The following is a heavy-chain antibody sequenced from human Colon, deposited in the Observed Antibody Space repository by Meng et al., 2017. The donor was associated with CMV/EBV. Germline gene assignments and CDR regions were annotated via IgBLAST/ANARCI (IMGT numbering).Heavy chain of an antibody. J-gene: IGHJ4*02. CDR3: ARGRPNWSGVLDY. Sequence: QVHLVKAGAEGKGPGASVLVFCRSSGYTFTSYGINWVRQAPGQGLEWMGWISGSTGYTNRAQKFQGRVTMTTDTSTSTAYLALTSLTSNDTAVYYCARGRPNWSGVLDYWGQGTLVTVSS. V-gene: IGHV1-18*01. D-gene: IGHD1-1*01. CDR2: ISGSTGYT. CDR1: GYTFTSYG.